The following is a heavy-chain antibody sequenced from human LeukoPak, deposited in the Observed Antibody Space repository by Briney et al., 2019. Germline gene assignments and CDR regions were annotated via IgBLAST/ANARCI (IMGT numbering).Heavy chain of an antibody. CDR1: GFTFSSYE. Sequence: GGPLRLSCAAYGFTFSSYEMNWVRQAPGKGLEWVSYISSSGSTIYYADSVKGRFTISRDNAKNSLYLQMNSLRAEDTAVYYCAELGITMIRGVWGKGTTVTISS. V-gene: IGHV3-48*03. CDR2: ISSSGSTI. J-gene: IGHJ6*04. CDR3: AELGITMIRGV. D-gene: IGHD3-10*01.